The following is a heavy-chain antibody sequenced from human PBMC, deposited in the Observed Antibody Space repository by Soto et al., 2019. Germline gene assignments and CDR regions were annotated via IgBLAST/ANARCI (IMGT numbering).Heavy chain of an antibody. J-gene: IGHJ5*02. Sequence: QLQLQESGPGLVKPSETLSLTCTVSGGSISSSSYYWGWIRQPPGKGLEWIGSIYYSGSTYYNPSLKSRVTISVDTSKNQFSLKLSSVTAADTAVYYCARILGSGSYYAPYNWFDPWGQGTLVTVSS. CDR1: GGSISSSSYY. D-gene: IGHD3-10*01. V-gene: IGHV4-39*01. CDR2: IYYSGST. CDR3: ARILGSGSYYAPYNWFDP.